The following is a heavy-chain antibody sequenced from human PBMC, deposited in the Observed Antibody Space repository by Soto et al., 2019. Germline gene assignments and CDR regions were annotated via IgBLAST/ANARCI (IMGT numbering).Heavy chain of an antibody. J-gene: IGHJ6*02. CDR2: IYPGDSDT. CDR1: GYSFTSYW. V-gene: IGHV5-51*01. CDR3: ARHGVVVAARRSYYYGMEV. Sequence: PGESLKISCKGSGYSFTSYWIGWVRQMPGKCLEWMGIIYPGDSDTRYSPSFQVQVTISAYKSISTAYLQWSSLNASDTAMYYCARHGVVVAARRSYYYGMEVWGQGTTLTVSS. D-gene: IGHD2-15*01.